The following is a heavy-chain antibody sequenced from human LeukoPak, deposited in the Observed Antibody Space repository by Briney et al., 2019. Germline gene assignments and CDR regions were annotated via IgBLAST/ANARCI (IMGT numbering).Heavy chain of an antibody. Sequence: PSETLSLTCTVSGGSISSYYWSWIRLPAGKGLEWIGRIYTSGSTNYNPSLESRVTMSVDTSKNQFSLKLSSVTAADTAVYYCARDPPLRSSDYWGQGTLVTVSS. CDR2: IYTSGST. J-gene: IGHJ4*02. V-gene: IGHV4-4*07. CDR3: ARDPPLRSSDY. D-gene: IGHD3-10*01. CDR1: GGSISSYY.